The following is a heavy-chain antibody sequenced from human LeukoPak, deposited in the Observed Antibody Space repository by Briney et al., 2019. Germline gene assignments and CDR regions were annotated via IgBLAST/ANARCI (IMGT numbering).Heavy chain of an antibody. Sequence: SGPTLVNPTQTLTLTCTFSGFSLSTRGMCVSWIRQPPGKALEWLPRIDWDDDKYYSTSLKTRLTISKDTSKNQVVLTMTNMDPVDTATYYSARSSLAYCGGDCYIYYFDYWGQGTLVTVST. CDR3: ARSSLAYCGGDCYIYYFDY. J-gene: IGHJ4*02. V-gene: IGHV2-70*11. CDR2: IDWDDDK. CDR1: GFSLSTRGMC. D-gene: IGHD2-21*02.